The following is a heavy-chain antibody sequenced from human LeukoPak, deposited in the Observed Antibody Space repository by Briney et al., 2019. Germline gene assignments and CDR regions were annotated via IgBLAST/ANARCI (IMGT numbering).Heavy chain of an antibody. CDR2: ISAYNGNT. D-gene: IGHD3-10*01. V-gene: IGHV1-18*04. Sequence: ASVKVSCKASGYTFTSYGISWVRQAPGQGLEWMGWISAYNGNTNYAQKFQGRVTMTTDTSTSTAYMELRSLRSDDTAVYYCAREITMVRGVPLYYFDYWGQGTLVTVSS. CDR1: GYTFTSYG. CDR3: AREITMVRGVPLYYFDY. J-gene: IGHJ4*02.